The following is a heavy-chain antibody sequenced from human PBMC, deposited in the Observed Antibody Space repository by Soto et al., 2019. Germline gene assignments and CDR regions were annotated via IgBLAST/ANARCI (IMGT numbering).Heavy chain of an antibody. CDR3: ARGAFPGSGSSSFDY. CDR2: INPSGGST. D-gene: IGHD3-10*01. J-gene: IGHJ4*02. CDR1: VDTFTSYY. Sequence: XSVKVSCKASVDTFTSYYMHWVRQAPGQGLEWMGIINPSGGSTSYAQKFQGRVTMTRDTSTSTVYMELSSLRSEDTAVYYCARGAFPGSGSSSFDYWGQGSLVTVSS. V-gene: IGHV1-46*01.